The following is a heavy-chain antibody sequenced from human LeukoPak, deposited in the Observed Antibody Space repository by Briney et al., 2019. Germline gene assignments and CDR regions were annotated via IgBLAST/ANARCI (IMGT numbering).Heavy chain of an antibody. CDR1: GGSISSYY. Sequence: PSETLSLTCTVSGGSISSYYWSWIRQPPGKGLEWIGYIYYSGSTNYNPSLKTRVTTSIDTSKKQFSLKLSSVTAADTAVYFCAGVFSGRRPFELWGKGTLVTVSS. CDR3: AGVFSGRRPFEL. CDR2: IYYSGST. J-gene: IGHJ4*02. D-gene: IGHD3-10*01. V-gene: IGHV4-59*01.